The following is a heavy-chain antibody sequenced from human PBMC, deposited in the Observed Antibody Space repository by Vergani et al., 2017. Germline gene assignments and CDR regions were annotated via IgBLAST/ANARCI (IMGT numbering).Heavy chain of an antibody. Sequence: QVQLVESGGGVVQPGRSLRLSCAASGFTFSSYAMHWVRQAPGKGLGWVAVISYDGSNKYYADSVKGRFTISRDNSKNTLYLQMNSLRAEDTAVYYCARGRDIVVVPAAMEVDYWGQGTRVTVSS. D-gene: IGHD2-2*01. CDR1: GFTFSSYA. J-gene: IGHJ4*02. CDR2: ISYDGSNK. V-gene: IGHV3-30-3*01. CDR3: ARGRDIVVVPAAMEVDY.